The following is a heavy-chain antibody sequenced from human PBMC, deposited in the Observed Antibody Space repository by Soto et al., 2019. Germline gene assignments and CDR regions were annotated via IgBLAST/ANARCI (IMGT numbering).Heavy chain of an antibody. V-gene: IGHV4-4*02. D-gene: IGHD1-26*01. CDR3: ARVSGSYYYGMDV. CDR2: IYHSGST. J-gene: IGHJ6*02. Sequence: QVQLQESGPGLVKPSGTLSLTCAVSGGSISSSNWWSWVRQPPGKGLEWIGEIYHSGSTNYNPSPKSRATISVAKSKNQFSLTLSSVIAADTAVYYCARVSGSYYYGMDVWGQGTTVTVSS. CDR1: GGSISSSNW.